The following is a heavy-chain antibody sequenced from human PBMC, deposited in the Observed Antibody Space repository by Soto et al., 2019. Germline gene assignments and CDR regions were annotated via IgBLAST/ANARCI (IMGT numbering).Heavy chain of an antibody. J-gene: IGHJ4*02. CDR1: GGSFNRHT. V-gene: IGHV1-69*01. Sequence: QVQLVQSGAEVRKPGSSVRVSCKASGGSFNRHTISWVRQAPGQGLEWMGGIIPIFGTTNYAEKFQGRITITADGSTSTTSMELTSLRSEDTAVYYCARSIGSSSFYFDFWGQGTLVTVSS. CDR3: ARSIGSSSFYFDF. CDR2: IIPIFGTT. D-gene: IGHD6-6*01.